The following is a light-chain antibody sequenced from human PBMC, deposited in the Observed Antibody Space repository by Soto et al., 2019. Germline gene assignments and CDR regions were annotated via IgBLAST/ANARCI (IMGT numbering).Light chain of an antibody. CDR3: QSYDSSLSGSV. CDR1: SSNIGAGYD. CDR2: GNS. Sequence: QFVLTQPPSVSGAPGQRVTISCTGSSSNIGAGYDVHWYQQLPGTAPKLLIYGNSNRPSGVPDRFSGSKSGTSASLAITGLQAEDEADYYCQSYDSSLSGSVFGGGTKVTV. J-gene: IGLJ2*01. V-gene: IGLV1-40*01.